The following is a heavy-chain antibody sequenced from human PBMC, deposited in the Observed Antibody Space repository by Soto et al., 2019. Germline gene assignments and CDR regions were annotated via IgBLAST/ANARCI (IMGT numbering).Heavy chain of an antibody. CDR1: GFSFSKFW. Sequence: EVQLVESGGGLVQPGGSLRLSCAASGFSFSKFWMSWVRQAPGKGLEWVANIKQDGSQKYYVDSVKGRFTISRDNAKNSLYLQMNSLTADDTAVYXXXXXLLYSASGRGWFDPWGQGTLVTVSS. CDR2: IKQDGSQK. D-gene: IGHD2-2*02. CDR3: XXXLLYSASGRGWFDP. V-gene: IGHV3-7*03. J-gene: IGHJ5*02.